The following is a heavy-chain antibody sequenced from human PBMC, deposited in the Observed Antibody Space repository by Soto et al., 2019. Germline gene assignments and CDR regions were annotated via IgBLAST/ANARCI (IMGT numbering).Heavy chain of an antibody. CDR2: IYYRGST. CDR3: ARGRGIAAGLNWFDP. V-gene: IGHV4-31*03. D-gene: IGHD6-13*01. CDR1: GGSISSGGYY. J-gene: IGHJ5*02. Sequence: SETLSLTCTVSGGSISSGGYYWNWIRQHPGKGLEWIGYIYYRGSTYYNPSLQSRISRSVDTSKNHFSLQLISVTAADTAVYYCARGRGIAAGLNWFDPWGQGTLVTVSS.